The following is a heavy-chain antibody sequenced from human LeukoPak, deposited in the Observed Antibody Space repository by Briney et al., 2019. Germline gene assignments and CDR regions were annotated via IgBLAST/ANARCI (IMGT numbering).Heavy chain of an antibody. CDR1: GFVVSSNY. J-gene: IGHJ4*02. V-gene: IGHV3-30*03. D-gene: IGHD3-9*01. Sequence: GGSLRLSCAASGFVVSSNYMNWVRQAPGKGLEWVAVISYDGSNKYYADSVKGRFTISRDNSKNTLSLQMNSLRAEDTAVYYCAGRYYDILTGGREGFDYWGQGTLVTVSS. CDR2: ISYDGSNK. CDR3: AGRYYDILTGGREGFDY.